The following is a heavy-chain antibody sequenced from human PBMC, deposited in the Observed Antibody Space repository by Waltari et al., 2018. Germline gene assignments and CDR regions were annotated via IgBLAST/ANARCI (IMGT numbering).Heavy chain of an antibody. Sequence: SVTSTNWWSWVRQSPQRGLEWIGQVLSTGKTNYSPSFASRVTMSLDASNNQFSLRVTSATAADTAVYYCARDRGRGLYLDAWGPGTLVTVSP. CDR2: VLSTGKT. V-gene: IGHV4-4*02. CDR1: SVTSTNW. CDR3: ARDRGRGLYLDA. D-gene: IGHD2-15*01. J-gene: IGHJ5*02.